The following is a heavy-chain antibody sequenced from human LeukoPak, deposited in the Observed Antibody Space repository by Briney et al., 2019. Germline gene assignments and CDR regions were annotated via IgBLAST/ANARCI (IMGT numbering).Heavy chain of an antibody. CDR3: TKDRGSGSYVYYNMDV. D-gene: IGHD3-10*01. CDR2: IRWNSGNI. J-gene: IGHJ6*02. Sequence: PGGSLRLSCATSGFTFDDHAMHWVRQAPGKGLEWVSGIRWNSGNIDYADSVKGRFTISRDNAKNSLYLQMNSLRAEDTALYYCTKDRGSGSYVYYNMDVWGQGTTVTVS. V-gene: IGHV3-9*01. CDR1: GFTFDDHA.